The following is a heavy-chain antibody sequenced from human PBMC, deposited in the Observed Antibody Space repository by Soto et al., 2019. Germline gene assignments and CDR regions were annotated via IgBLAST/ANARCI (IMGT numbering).Heavy chain of an antibody. V-gene: IGHV1-69*13. Sequence: SAKIASTASSYTVSISGVSWVRQATGQGLEWMGGIIPIVGTANYAQKFQGRVKITADESTSTAYMELSSLRSEDTAVYYCARNNESSGYYYLLNYWGQGTLVTVSS. CDR1: SYTVSISG. J-gene: IGHJ4*02. CDR3: ARNNESSGYYYLLNY. D-gene: IGHD3-22*01. CDR2: IIPIVGTA.